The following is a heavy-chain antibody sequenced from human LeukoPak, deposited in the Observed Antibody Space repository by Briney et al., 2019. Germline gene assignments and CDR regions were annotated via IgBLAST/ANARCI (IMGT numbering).Heavy chain of an antibody. Sequence: RGSLRLSCVASGFTFSSYWMRWVRQAPGKGLEWVASIKQDGSQKNYVDSVKGRFTISRDNAKNSLYLQMNSLRAEDTAVYYCARDRGYYFDYWGQGTLVTVSS. CDR1: GFTFSSYW. CDR2: IKQDGSQK. CDR3: ARDRGYYFDY. V-gene: IGHV3-7*01. J-gene: IGHJ4*02. D-gene: IGHD3-16*01.